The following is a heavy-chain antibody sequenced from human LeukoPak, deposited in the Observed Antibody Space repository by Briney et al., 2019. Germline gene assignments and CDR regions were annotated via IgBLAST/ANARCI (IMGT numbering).Heavy chain of an antibody. CDR1: GYTFTDSY. J-gene: IGHJ4*02. CDR3: VRSPIGASAY. Sequence: ASVKVSCKPSGYTFTDSYIHWVRQPPGVGLQWMGWISPNNGDTKYAEDFQDRVTMTRDTSISTAYMELTGLTPDDTAVYYCVRSPIGASAYWGRGTLVTVSS. CDR2: ISPNNGDT. V-gene: IGHV1-2*02. D-gene: IGHD3-10*01.